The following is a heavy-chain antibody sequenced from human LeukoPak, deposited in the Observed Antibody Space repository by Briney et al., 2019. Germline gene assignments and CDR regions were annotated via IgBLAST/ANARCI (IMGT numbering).Heavy chain of an antibody. V-gene: IGHV4-59*08. CDR1: GGSISSYY. CDR3: ASYYGMDV. CDR2: MYYSGST. Sequence: SETLSLTCTVSGGSISSYYWSWIRQPPGKGLEWIGYMYYSGSTNYNPSLRSRVTISVDTSKNQFSLKLSSVTAADTAVYYCASYYGMDVWGQGTTVTVSS. J-gene: IGHJ6*02.